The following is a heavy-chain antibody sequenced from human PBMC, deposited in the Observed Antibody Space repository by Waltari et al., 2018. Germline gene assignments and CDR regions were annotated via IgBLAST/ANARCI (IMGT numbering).Heavy chain of an antibody. J-gene: IGHJ4*02. CDR3: ARARYSSSSGEGY. Sequence: EVQLVESGGGLVQPGGSLRLSCAASGFTFSSYWMSWVRQAPGKGLEWVANIKQDGSEKYEVDSVKGRFTISRDNAKNSLYLQMNSLRAEDTAVYYCARARYSSSSGEGYWGQGTLVTVSS. V-gene: IGHV3-7*01. CDR1: GFTFSSYW. CDR2: IKQDGSEK. D-gene: IGHD6-6*01.